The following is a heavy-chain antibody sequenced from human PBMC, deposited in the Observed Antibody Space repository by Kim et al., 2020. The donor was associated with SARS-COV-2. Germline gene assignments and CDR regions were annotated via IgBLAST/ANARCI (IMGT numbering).Heavy chain of an antibody. CDR1: GFTFSSYS. CDR3: ARAAWDARGVMPNFDY. V-gene: IGHV3-21*01. D-gene: IGHD3-10*01. J-gene: IGHJ4*02. CDR2: ISSSSSYI. Sequence: GGSLRLSCAASGFTFSSYSMNWVRQAPGKGLEWVSSISSSSSYIYYADSVKGRFTISRDNAKNSLYLQMNSLRAEDTAVYYCARAAWDARGVMPNFDYWGQGTLVTVSS.